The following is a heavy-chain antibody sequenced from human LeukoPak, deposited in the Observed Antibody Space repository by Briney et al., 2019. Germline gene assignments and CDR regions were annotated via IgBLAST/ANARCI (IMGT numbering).Heavy chain of an antibody. V-gene: IGHV1-3*03. CDR1: EYTFASYA. CDR2: INAGNGNT. Sequence: ASVKVSCKASEYTFASYAIHWVRPAPGQSLEWMGWINAGNGNTKYSQEFQGRVTITRDTSATTVYMELSSLRSEDMAVYYCARDRAPKTVTSEVDAFDIWGQGTMVTVSS. J-gene: IGHJ3*02. CDR3: ARDRAPKTVTSEVDAFDI. D-gene: IGHD4-17*01.